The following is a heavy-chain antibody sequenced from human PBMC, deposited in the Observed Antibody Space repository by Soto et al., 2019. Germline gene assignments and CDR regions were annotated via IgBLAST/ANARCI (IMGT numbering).Heavy chain of an antibody. CDR3: ARGRTTLWFGELYWYYFDY. CDR1: GGSFSGYY. V-gene: IGHV4-34*01. Sequence: PSETLSLTCAVYGGSFSGYYWSWIRQPPGKGLEWIGEINHSGSTNYNPSLKSRVTISVDTPKNQFSLKLSSVTAADTAVYYCARGRTTLWFGELYWYYFDYWGQGTLVTVSS. J-gene: IGHJ4*02. CDR2: INHSGST. D-gene: IGHD3-10*01.